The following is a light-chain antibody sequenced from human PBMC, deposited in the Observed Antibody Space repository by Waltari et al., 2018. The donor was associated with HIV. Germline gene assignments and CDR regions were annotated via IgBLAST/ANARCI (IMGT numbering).Light chain of an antibody. CDR2: RSN. Sequence: QSVLTQPPSASGTPGQRVTISCSGGSSNIGTNSVNWCQQLPGTTPKLRIYRSNQRPSGVPDRFSGSKSGTSGSLAISGLRSEDEADYYCAAWDDSLRGWVFGGGTKLTVL. CDR3: AAWDDSLRGWV. J-gene: IGLJ3*02. V-gene: IGLV1-47*01. CDR1: SSNIGTNS.